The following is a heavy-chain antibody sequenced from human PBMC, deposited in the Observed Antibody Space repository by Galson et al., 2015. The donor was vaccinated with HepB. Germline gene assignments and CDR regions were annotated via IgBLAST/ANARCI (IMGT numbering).Heavy chain of an antibody. J-gene: IGHJ4*02. CDR3: ARGGTWVFDY. CDR2: ITSDGTAT. CDR1: GFTFSTYW. V-gene: IGHV3-74*01. D-gene: IGHD7-27*01. Sequence: SLRLSCAASGFTFSTYWIYWVRQAPGKGLVLVSRITSDGTATTYADSVKGRFTISRDNAKNTLYLQMNSVRADDTAVYYCARGGTWVFDYWGQGTLVIVSS.